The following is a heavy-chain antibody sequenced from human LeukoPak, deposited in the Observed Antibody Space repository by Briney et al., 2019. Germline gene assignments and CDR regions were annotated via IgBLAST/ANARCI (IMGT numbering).Heavy chain of an antibody. D-gene: IGHD2-15*01. CDR2: IYYSGST. V-gene: IGHV4-31*03. CDR1: GGSISSGGYY. Sequence: SQTLSLTCTVSGGSISSGGYYWSWIRQHPGTGLEWIGYIYYSGSTYYNPSLKSRVTISVDTSKNQFSLKLSSVTAADTAVYYCARGEKIADWFDPWGQGTLVTVSS. J-gene: IGHJ5*02. CDR3: ARGEKIADWFDP.